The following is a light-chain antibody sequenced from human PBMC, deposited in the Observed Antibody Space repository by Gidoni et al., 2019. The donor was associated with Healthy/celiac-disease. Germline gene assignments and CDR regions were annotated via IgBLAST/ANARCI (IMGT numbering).Light chain of an antibody. CDR1: RLRNSY. V-gene: IGLV3-19*01. CDR2: GVN. CDR3: NSRDSSGIHYV. Sequence: SSALPQDPAVSFALVQTVRITCQGDRLRNSYAIWYQQKPGPSPVLVFYGVNNRPSGIPDRFSGSSSGKTDSLTITGAQAEDEADYYCNSRDSSGIHYVFGTGTKVTVL. J-gene: IGLJ1*01.